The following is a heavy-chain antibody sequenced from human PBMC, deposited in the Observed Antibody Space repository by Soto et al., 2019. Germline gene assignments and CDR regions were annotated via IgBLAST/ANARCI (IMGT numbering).Heavy chain of an antibody. D-gene: IGHD2-2*01. V-gene: IGHV4-59*01. Sequence: PSETLSLTCAVSGVSISNYYWSWIRQPPGRGLGWIGYNHYSGGTNYNPSLKSRVIISLDTSTNQFLLKLSSVTAADTAVYYCARAPGYYYMDVWGQGTTVTVSS. J-gene: IGHJ6*03. CDR3: ARAPGYYYMDV. CDR1: GVSISNYY. CDR2: NHYSGGT.